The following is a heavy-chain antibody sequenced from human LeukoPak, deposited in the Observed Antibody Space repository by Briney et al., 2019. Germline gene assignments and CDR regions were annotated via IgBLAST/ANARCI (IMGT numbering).Heavy chain of an antibody. CDR2: IYPGDSDT. V-gene: IGHV5-51*01. D-gene: IGHD1-26*01. Sequence: GESLKISGKGSGYSFTNYWIGWVRQMPGQGLEWMGIIYPGDSDTTYRPSFQGQVTISADTPTSPAYLQWSSLKASDTAMYYCATLQGGGRSYSYLDYWGQGTLVTVSS. CDR1: GYSFTNYW. CDR3: ATLQGGGRSYSYLDY. J-gene: IGHJ4*02.